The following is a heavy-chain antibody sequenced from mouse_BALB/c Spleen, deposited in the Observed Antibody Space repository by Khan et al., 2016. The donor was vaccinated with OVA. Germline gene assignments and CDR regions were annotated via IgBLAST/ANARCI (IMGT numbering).Heavy chain of an antibody. CDR1: GYSITSGYG. Sequence: EVKLVESGPGLVKPSQSLSLTCTVTGYSITSGYGWNWIRQFPGNKLEWMDYISYSGSTNYNPSLKSRISITRDTSKNQFFLQLNSVTTEDTATYYCARTARIKYWGQGTTLTVSS. V-gene: IGHV3-2*02. CDR2: ISYSGST. J-gene: IGHJ2*01. D-gene: IGHD1-2*01. CDR3: ARTARIKY.